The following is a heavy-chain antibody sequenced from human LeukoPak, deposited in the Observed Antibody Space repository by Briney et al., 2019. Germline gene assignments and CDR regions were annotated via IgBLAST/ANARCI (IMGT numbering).Heavy chain of an antibody. D-gene: IGHD2-15*01. V-gene: IGHV3-9*01. CDR3: AASGCTRQGFGG. Sequence: GGSLRLSCAASGFTFDDYAMHWVRQAPGKGLEWVSGISWNSGSIGYADSVKGRFTISRDNAKNSLYLQMNSLRAEDTALYYCAASGCTRQGFGGWGQGTLVTVSS. CDR1: GFTFDDYA. J-gene: IGHJ4*02. CDR2: ISWNSGSI.